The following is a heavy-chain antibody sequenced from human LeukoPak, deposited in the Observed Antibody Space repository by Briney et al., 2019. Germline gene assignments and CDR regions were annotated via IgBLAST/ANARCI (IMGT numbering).Heavy chain of an antibody. J-gene: IGHJ4*02. CDR3: ARETAAAGSFIAINDY. V-gene: IGHV4-34*01. D-gene: IGHD6-13*01. CDR2: INDSEST. Sequence: PSETLSLTCAVYGGSFSGYYWSWIRQPPGKGLEWIGEINDSESTNYNPPLKSRVTISVGTSKKQFSLKLSSVTAADTAIYYCARETAAAGSFIAINDYWGQGTLVTVSS. CDR1: GGSFSGYY.